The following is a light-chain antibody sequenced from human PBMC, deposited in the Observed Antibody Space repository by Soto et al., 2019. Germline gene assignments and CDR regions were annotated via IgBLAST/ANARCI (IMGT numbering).Light chain of an antibody. J-gene: IGLJ3*02. Sequence: QSVLTQPASVSGSPGQSITISCTGTGSDVGGYKYVSWYQQHPGKAPKLMVYEVSNRPSGVSNRFSGSKSGNTASLTISGLQAEDEADYYCSAYTARSTLVFGGGTKVTVL. CDR1: GSDVGGYKY. V-gene: IGLV2-14*01. CDR3: SAYTARSTLV. CDR2: EVS.